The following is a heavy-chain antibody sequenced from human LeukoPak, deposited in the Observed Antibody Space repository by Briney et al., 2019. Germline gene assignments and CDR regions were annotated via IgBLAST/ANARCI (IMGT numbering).Heavy chain of an antibody. J-gene: IGHJ3*02. V-gene: IGHV4-38-2*02. CDR3: ATQTLAVAGSDAFDI. CDR1: GYSISSGYY. D-gene: IGHD6-19*01. Sequence: SETLSLTCTVSGYSISSGYYWGWIRQPPGKGLEWIGSIYHSGSTYYNPSLKSRVTISVDTSKNQFSLKLSSVTAADTAVYYCATQTLAVAGSDAFDIWGQGTMVTVSS. CDR2: IYHSGST.